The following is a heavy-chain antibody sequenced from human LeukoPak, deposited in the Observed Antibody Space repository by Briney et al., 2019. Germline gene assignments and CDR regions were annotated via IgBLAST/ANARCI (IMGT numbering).Heavy chain of an antibody. CDR3: AMKEYSSSSFDY. CDR1: GFTFSSYW. CDR2: INSDGSST. V-gene: IGHV3-74*01. J-gene: IGHJ4*02. Sequence: PGGSLRLSCAASGFTFSSYWMHWVRHAPGKGLVWVSRINSDGSSTSYADSVKGRFTISRDNAKNTLYLQMNSLRAEDTAVYYCAMKEYSSSSFDYWGQGTLVTVSS. D-gene: IGHD6-6*01.